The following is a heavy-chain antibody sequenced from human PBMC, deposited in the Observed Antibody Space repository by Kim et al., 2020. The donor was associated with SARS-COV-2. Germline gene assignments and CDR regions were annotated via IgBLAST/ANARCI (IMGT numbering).Heavy chain of an antibody. CDR2: NT. Sequence: NTRYAQTFQGRVTMTWDTSIRTACMELSSLRSDDTAVYYCARGVGAVGDYWGQGTLVTVSS. D-gene: IGHD1-26*01. J-gene: IGHJ4*02. CDR3: ARGVGAVGDY. V-gene: IGHV1-8*01.